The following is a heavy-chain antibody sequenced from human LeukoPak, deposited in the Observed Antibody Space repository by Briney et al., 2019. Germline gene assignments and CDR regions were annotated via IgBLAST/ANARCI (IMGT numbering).Heavy chain of an antibody. CDR1: GYTFTGYY. CDR3: ARVDRTYYYYYYGMDV. CDR2: INPNSGGT. Sequence: ASVKVSCKASGYTFTGYYTHWVRQAPGQGLEWMGWINPNSGGTNYAQKFQGRVTMTRDTSISTAYMELSRLRSDDTAVYYCARVDRTYYYYYYGMDVWGQGTTVTVSS. J-gene: IGHJ6*02. V-gene: IGHV1-2*02.